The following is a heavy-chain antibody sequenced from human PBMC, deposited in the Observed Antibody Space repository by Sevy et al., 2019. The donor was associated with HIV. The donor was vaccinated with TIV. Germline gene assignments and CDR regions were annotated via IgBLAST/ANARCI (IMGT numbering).Heavy chain of an antibody. V-gene: IGHV3-33*01. D-gene: IGHD1-26*01. Sequence: GGSLRLSCAASGFTFSTYGMHWVRQAPGKGLEWVAVIWYDGSNEYYADSVKGRFTISRDNSKNTLYLQMNSLRAEDTDVYYCARDRGARGRRFDYWRQGILVTASS. CDR1: GFTFSTYG. CDR2: IWYDGSNE. J-gene: IGHJ4*02. CDR3: ARDRGARGRRFDY.